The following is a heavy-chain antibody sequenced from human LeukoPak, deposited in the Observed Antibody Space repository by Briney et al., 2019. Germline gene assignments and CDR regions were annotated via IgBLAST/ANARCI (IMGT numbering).Heavy chain of an antibody. CDR2: ISGSGGSA. D-gene: IGHD3-10*01. Sequence: GGSLRLSCAASGFTFSSYGMSWVRQAPGKGLEWVSAISGSGGSAYYADFVKGRFTISRDNSKNTLYLQTNSLRAEDTAVYYCAKRGPGSPQSGKYYFDYWGQGTLVTVSS. V-gene: IGHV3-23*01. CDR3: AKRGPGSPQSGKYYFDY. CDR1: GFTFSSYG. J-gene: IGHJ4*02.